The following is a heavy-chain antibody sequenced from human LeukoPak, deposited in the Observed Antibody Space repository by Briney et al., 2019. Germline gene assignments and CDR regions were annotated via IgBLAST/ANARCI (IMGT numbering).Heavy chain of an antibody. D-gene: IGHD5-18*01. V-gene: IGHV3-15*01. CDR1: GFTFSNAW. Sequence: GGSLRLSCAASGFTFSNAWMSWVRQAPGKGLEWVGRIKSKTDGGTTDYAAPVNGRFTISRDDSKHTLYLQMNSLKTEDTAVYYCTTDRGYSYGYKTCILTNWGQGTLVTVSS. CDR3: TTDRGYSYGYKTCILTN. CDR2: IKSKTDGGTT. J-gene: IGHJ4*02.